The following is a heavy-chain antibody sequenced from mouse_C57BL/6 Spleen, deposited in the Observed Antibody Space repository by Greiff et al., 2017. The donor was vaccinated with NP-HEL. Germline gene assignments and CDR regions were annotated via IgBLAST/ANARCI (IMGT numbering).Heavy chain of an antibody. V-gene: IGHV10-3*01. D-gene: IGHD2-2*01. CDR2: IRSKSSNFAT. CDR3: VIYGYDEDYYAMDY. Sequence: EVQVVESGGGLVQPKGSLKLSCAASGFTFNTYAMHWVRQAPGKGLEWVARIRSKSSNFATYYADSGKDRFTISSDDSQSMLYLQMNNLKTEDTAMYYCVIYGYDEDYYAMDYWGQGTSVTFSS. CDR1: GFTFNTYA. J-gene: IGHJ4*01.